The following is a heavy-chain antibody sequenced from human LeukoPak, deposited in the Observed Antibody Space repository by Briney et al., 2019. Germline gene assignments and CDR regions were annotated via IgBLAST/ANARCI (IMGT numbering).Heavy chain of an antibody. CDR3: AGAAMVPYYFDY. D-gene: IGHD5-18*01. CDR2: IIPIFGTA. V-gene: IGHV1-69*13. J-gene: IGHJ4*02. CDR1: GGTFSSYA. Sequence: ASVKVSCKASGGTFSSYAISWVRQAPGQGLEWMGGIIPIFGTANYAQKFQGRVTITADESTSTAYMELSSLRSEDTAVYYCAGAAMVPYYFDYWGQGTLVTVS.